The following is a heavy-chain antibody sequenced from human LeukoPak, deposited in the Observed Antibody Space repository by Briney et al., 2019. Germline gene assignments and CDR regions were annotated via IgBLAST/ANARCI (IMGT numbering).Heavy chain of an antibody. J-gene: IGHJ5*02. V-gene: IGHV1-3*01. D-gene: IGHD2-2*01. CDR1: GYTFTSYA. CDR2: INAGNGNT. CDR3: ARGPDIVVVPDNGFDP. Sequence: ASVKVSCKASGYTFTSYAMHWVRQAPGQRLEWMGWINAGNGNTKYSQKFQGRVTITRDTSASTAYMELSSLRSEDTAVYYCARGPDIVVVPDNGFDPWGQGTLVTVSS.